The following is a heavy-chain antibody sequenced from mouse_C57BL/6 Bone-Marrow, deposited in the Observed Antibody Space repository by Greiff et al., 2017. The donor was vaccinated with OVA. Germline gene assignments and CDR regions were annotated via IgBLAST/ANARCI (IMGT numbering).Heavy chain of an antibody. CDR2: IDPEDGDT. J-gene: IGHJ1*03. V-gene: IGHV14-1*01. Sequence: EVQLQQSGAELVRPGASVKLSCTASGFNIKDYYMHWVKQRTEQGLEWIGRIDPEDGDTKYAPKFQGKATMTADTSSNTAYLQLSSLTSADTAVSYYTAAYYCSDWYFDVGGRGTAATVS. CDR1: GFNIKDYY. D-gene: IGHD2-10*01. CDR3: TAAYYCSDWYFDV.